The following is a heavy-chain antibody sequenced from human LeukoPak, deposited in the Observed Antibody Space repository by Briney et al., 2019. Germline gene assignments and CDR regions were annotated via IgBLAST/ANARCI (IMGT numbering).Heavy chain of an antibody. V-gene: IGHV3-20*04. CDR2: VNWNGGST. J-gene: IGHJ4*02. Sequence: GGSLRLSCAASGFTFDDYGMSWVRQAPGKGLELVSGVNWNGGSTGYADSVKGRFTISRDNAKNSLYLQMNSLRAEDTALYYCARGSEAVAGSEDYWGQGTLVTVSS. CDR3: ARGSEAVAGSEDY. D-gene: IGHD6-19*01. CDR1: GFTFDDYG.